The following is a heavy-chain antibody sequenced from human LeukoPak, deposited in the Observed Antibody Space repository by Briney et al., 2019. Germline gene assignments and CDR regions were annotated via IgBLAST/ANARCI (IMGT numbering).Heavy chain of an antibody. D-gene: IGHD2-15*01. J-gene: IGHJ6*02. CDR2: ISAYNGNT. Sequence: ASVKVSCKASGYTFTSYGISWVRQAPGQGLEWMGWISAYNGNTNYAQKLQGRVTTTTDTSTSTAYMELRSLRSDDTAVYYCARVLVVAATQGYYYGMDVWGQGTTVTVSS. CDR3: ARVLVVAATQGYYYGMDV. CDR1: GYTFTSYG. V-gene: IGHV1-18*01.